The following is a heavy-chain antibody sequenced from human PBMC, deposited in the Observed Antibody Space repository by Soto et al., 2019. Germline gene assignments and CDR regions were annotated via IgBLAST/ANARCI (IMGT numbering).Heavy chain of an antibody. CDR2: INPSGGST. J-gene: IGHJ6*02. V-gene: IGHV1-46*01. CDR3: ARDERIQLWSHYYYGMDG. Sequence: ASVKVSCKASGYTFTSYYMHWVRQAPGQGLEWMGIINPSGGSTSYAQKFQGRVTMTRDTSTSTVYMELSSLRSEDTAVYYCARDERIQLWSHYYYGMDGWGQGTTVTFSS. D-gene: IGHD5-18*01. CDR1: GYTFTSYY.